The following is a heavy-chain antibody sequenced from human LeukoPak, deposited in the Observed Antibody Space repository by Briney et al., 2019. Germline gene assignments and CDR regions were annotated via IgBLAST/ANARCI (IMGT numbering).Heavy chain of an antibody. V-gene: IGHV4-59*01. J-gene: IGHJ4*02. D-gene: IGHD2-2*03. CDR1: NGSIGTFH. Sequence: SETLSLTCEVSNGSIGTFHWNWIRQPPGKELEWIGYVNSQADTKYNPSLKSRVSLSIDTSKNQFSPRLTSLTAADTAVYYCARAWIMGDFDIWGQGFLVTVSS. CDR3: ARAWIMGDFDI. CDR2: VNSQADT.